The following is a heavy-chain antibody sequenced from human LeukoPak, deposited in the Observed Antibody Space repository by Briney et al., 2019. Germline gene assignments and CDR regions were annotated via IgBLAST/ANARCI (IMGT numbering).Heavy chain of an antibody. CDR1: GFTFSTYA. V-gene: IGHV3-23*01. CDR2: ISGSSRHI. D-gene: IGHD6-25*01. J-gene: IGHJ4*02. Sequence: GGSLRLSCAASGFTFSTYAMSWVGQAPGTGLEWVSIISGSSRHIYYADSVKGRFTISRDNSKNTLYLQMTSLRAEDTAVYYCAKDLDGFWGQGTLVTVSS. CDR3: AKDLDGF.